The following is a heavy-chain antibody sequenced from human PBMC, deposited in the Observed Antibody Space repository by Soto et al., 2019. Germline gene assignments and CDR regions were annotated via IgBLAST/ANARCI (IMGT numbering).Heavy chain of an antibody. CDR1: GFIFSNYW. CDR2: INGDANSV. Sequence: EVHLAESGGGLVQPGGSLRLSCAASGFIFSNYWMHWVRQAPGKGLMWVSRINGDANSVAYADSVTGRFTIFRDNAKNTVYLQIDGLRADDTAVYYCGRAFAGYGSVDYWGQGTLVTVSS. CDR3: GRAFAGYGSVDY. V-gene: IGHV3-74*01. J-gene: IGHJ4*02. D-gene: IGHD5-12*01.